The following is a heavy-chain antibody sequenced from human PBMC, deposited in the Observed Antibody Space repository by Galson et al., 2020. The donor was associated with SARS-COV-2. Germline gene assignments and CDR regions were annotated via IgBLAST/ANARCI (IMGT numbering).Heavy chain of an antibody. D-gene: IGHD3-10*01. CDR1: EFTFSSYA. CDR2: ISYDGSNK. V-gene: IGHV3-30*04. J-gene: IGHJ3*02. Sequence: GGSLRLSCAASEFTFSSYAMHWVRQAPGKGLEWVAVISYDGSNKYYADSVKGRFPISRDNSKNTLYLQMNSLRAEDTAVYYCASVEGLWFGELGRDALDIWGQGTMVTVSS. CDR3: ASVEGLWFGELGRDALDI.